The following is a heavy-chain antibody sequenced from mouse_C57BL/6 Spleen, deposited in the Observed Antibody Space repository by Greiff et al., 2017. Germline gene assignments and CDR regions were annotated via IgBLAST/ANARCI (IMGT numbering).Heavy chain of an antibody. CDR2: IHPNSGST. D-gene: IGHD1-2*01. J-gene: IGHJ3*01. CDR1: GYTFTSYW. Sequence: QVQLKESGAELVKPGASVKLSCKASGYTFTSYWMHWVKQRPGQGLEWIGMIHPNSGSTNYNEKFKSKATLTVDKSSSTAYMQLSSLTSEDSAVYYCARSTTAGGFAYWGQGTLVTVSA. CDR3: ARSTTAGGFAY. V-gene: IGHV1-64*01.